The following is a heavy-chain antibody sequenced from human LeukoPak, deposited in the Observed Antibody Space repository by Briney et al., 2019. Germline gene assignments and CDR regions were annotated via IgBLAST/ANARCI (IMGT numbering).Heavy chain of an antibody. CDR1: GYTFTSYY. CDR2: NPTGGST. V-gene: IGHV1-46*01. J-gene: IGHJ5*02. CDR3: ARDNSVGDNAWWFDP. Sequence: GASVKVSCKASGYTFTSYYMHWVRQAPGQGLINPTGGSTGYAQKFQGRVTMTRDMSTSTDYMELSSLRSEDTAIYYCARDNSVGDNAWWFDPWGQGTLVTVSS. D-gene: IGHD1-26*01.